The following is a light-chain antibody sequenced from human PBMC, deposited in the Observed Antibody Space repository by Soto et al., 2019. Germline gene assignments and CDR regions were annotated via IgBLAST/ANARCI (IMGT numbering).Light chain of an antibody. Sequence: QSALTQPPSASGSPGQSVTISCTGTKSDIGVYDFVSWYQHHPGKAPRLIIYEVVQRPSGVPDRFSGSKSGNTASLTVSVLQAADEADYFCKSYAGSNTYVFGSGTKVTV. CDR2: EVV. CDR1: KSDIGVYDF. J-gene: IGLJ1*01. V-gene: IGLV2-8*01. CDR3: KSYAGSNTYV.